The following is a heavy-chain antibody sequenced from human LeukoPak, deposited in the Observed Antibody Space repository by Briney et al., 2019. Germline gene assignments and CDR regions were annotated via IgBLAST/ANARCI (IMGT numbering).Heavy chain of an antibody. Sequence: SVKVSCKASGGTFSSYAISWVRQAPGQGLEWMGGIIPIFGTANYAQKFQGRVTITTDESTSTAYMELSSLRSEDTAVYYCARGVNYLGLSYDSSGYTSYYFDYWGQGTLVTVSS. J-gene: IGHJ4*02. CDR3: ARGVNYLGLSYDSSGYTSYYFDY. CDR2: IIPIFGTA. V-gene: IGHV1-69*05. CDR1: GGTFSSYA. D-gene: IGHD3-22*01.